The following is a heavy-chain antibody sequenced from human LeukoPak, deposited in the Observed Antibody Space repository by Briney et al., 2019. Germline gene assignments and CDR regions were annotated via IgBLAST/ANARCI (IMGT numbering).Heavy chain of an antibody. D-gene: IGHD3-10*01. CDR3: AKGFNYGSGRFEYYQH. CDR1: GFTFGDYA. CDR2: ISASGDST. J-gene: IGHJ1*01. Sequence: GGSLRLSCTASGFTFGDYAMSWVRQAPGKGLEWVSAISASGDSTFYADSVKGRFTISRDNSKNTLFLQMNTLRTTAVYYCAKGFNYGSGRFEYYQHWGQGTLVTVSS. V-gene: IGHV3-23*01.